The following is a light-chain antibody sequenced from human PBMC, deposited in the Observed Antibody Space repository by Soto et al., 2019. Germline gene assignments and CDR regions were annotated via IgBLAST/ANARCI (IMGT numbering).Light chain of an antibody. CDR2: GAS. CDR1: QSVTSSC. Sequence: EIVLTQSPVTPSLSPGESATLSRRASQSVTSSCLAWYQQKPGQAPRLLIYGASSRATGIPDRFSGSGSETDFTLTVSRLEPEDFAVYYCQQYGGSPITFGQGTRLEIK. CDR3: QQYGGSPIT. V-gene: IGKV3-20*01. J-gene: IGKJ5*01.